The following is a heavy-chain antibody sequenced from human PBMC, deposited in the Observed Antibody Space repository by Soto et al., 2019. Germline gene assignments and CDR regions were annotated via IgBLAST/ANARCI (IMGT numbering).Heavy chain of an antibody. D-gene: IGHD2-2*01. CDR1: GFTFSSYG. Sequence: PGGSLRLSCAASGFTFSSYGMHWVRQAPGKGLEWVAVISYDGSNKYYADSVKGRFTISRDNSKNTLYLQMNSLRAEDTAVYYCAKLGCISTSCYWYYYYGMDVWGQGTTVTVSS. J-gene: IGHJ6*02. CDR3: AKLGCISTSCYWYYYYGMDV. V-gene: IGHV3-30*18. CDR2: ISYDGSNK.